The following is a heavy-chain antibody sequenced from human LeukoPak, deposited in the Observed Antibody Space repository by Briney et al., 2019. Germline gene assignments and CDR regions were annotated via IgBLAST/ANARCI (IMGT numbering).Heavy chain of an antibody. CDR3: ATSHDVKTAPYDL. V-gene: IGHV4-4*09. D-gene: IGHD2-21*01. Sequence: PSETLSLTCTVSGGSISSYCWSWVRQSPGTGLEWIGYIFTSGRTDYNPSLKSRVIMSVDTSKNQLSMELRFLTAADTAVYYCATSHDVKTAPYDLWGQGTLVTVSS. J-gene: IGHJ5*02. CDR2: IFTSGRT. CDR1: GGSISSYC.